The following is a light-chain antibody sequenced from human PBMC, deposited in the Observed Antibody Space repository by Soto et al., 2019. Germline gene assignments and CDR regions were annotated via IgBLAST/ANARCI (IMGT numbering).Light chain of an antibody. V-gene: IGKV3-20*01. CDR3: QQYGNSPQT. CDR1: ENVRTF. CDR2: GAS. J-gene: IGKJ1*01. Sequence: VLTQSPATLSLSPGERATLSCRASENVRTFVDWYQQKPGQAPRLLIYGASNRATDIPARFSGSGSGTDFTLTISRLEPEDFAVYYCQQYGNSPQTFGQGTKVDIK.